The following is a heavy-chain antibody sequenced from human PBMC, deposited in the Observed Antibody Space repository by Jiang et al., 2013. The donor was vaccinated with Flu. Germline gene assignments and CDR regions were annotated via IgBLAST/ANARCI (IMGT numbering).Heavy chain of an antibody. CDR3: ARGSQFRGADMYWRQAFAV. Sequence: SGPGLVKPTETLSLSCNVSGDSITDHYWSWIRQPPGKALEWIGYIHHTGNTFYNPSLKSRVTLTVDTSKTRFSLKLNSVSPADTAVYFCARGSQFRGADMYWRQAFAVWGQGTVVTVSS. CDR2: IHHTGNT. D-gene: IGHD2-8*02. J-gene: IGHJ3*01. V-gene: IGHV4-59*11. CDR1: GDSITDHY.